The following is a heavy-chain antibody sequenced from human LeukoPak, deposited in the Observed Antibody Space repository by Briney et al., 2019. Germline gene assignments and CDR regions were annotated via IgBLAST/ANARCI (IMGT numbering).Heavy chain of an antibody. CDR3: ARDGIGREGSGWYHYYGMDV. J-gene: IGHJ6*04. CDR2: ISSSSSYT. D-gene: IGHD6-19*01. Sequence: GGSLRLSCAASGLTFSDYYMSWIRQAPGKGLEWVSYISSSSSYTNYADSVKGRFTISRDNAKNSLYLQMNSLRAEDTAVYYCARDGIGREGSGWYHYYGMDVWGKGTTVTVSS. V-gene: IGHV3-11*06. CDR1: GLTFSDYY.